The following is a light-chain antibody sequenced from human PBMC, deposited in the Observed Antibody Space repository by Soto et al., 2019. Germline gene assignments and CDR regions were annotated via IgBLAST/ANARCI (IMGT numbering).Light chain of an antibody. V-gene: IGKV3-15*01. Sequence: EIVMTQSPATLSVSPGERATLSCRASQSVSSNLAWYQQKPGQAPRLLIYRASTRATGIPARFSGSGSGTEFTLTISSLQSEDFAVYYCQQYNNWPLTFGGGIKVEIK. CDR1: QSVSSN. CDR2: RAS. J-gene: IGKJ4*01. CDR3: QQYNNWPLT.